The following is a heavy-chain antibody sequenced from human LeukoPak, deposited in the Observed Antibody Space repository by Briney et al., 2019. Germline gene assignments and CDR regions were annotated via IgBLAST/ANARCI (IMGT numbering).Heavy chain of an antibody. CDR2: IYYSGST. D-gene: IGHD3-22*01. V-gene: IGHV4-31*03. CDR3: ARVVVVIDSHAFDI. CDR1: GGSISSGGYY. J-gene: IGHJ3*02. Sequence: PSETLSLTCTVSGGSISSGGYYWSWIRQHPGKGLEWIGYIYYSGSTYYNPSLKSRVTISVDTSKNQFSLKLSSVTAADTAVYHCARVVVVIDSHAFDIWGQGTMVTVSS.